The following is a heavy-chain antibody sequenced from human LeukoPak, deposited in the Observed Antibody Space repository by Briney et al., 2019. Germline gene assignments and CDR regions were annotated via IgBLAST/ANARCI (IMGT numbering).Heavy chain of an antibody. Sequence: GGSLRLSCAASGFTFSTYAMSWVGQAPGKGLGGVPTITGSGESTYYADSVKGRFTISRDSSQNTLYLQMNRLRAEDTAVYYCAKGTSASGAYPSAWNYWGQGTLVTVSS. D-gene: IGHD3-10*01. J-gene: IGHJ4*02. V-gene: IGHV3-23*01. CDR2: ITGSGEST. CDR3: AKGTSASGAYPSAWNY. CDR1: GFTFSTYA.